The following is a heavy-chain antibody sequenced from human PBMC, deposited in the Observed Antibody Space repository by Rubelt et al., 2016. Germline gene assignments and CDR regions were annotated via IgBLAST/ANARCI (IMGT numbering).Heavy chain of an antibody. Sequence: QVQLVQSGAEVKKPGSSVKVSCKASGGTFSSYAISWVRQAPGQGLEWMGRIIPILGIANYAQKFQGRVTITADKSTSTVYMELGSLRSEATAVYYCARDSSECGCGGDCCTYYYGMDVWGQGTTVTVSS. D-gene: IGHD2-21*02. CDR1: GGTFSSYA. V-gene: IGHV1-69*04. CDR2: IIPILGIA. CDR3: ARDSSECGCGGDCCTYYYGMDV. J-gene: IGHJ6*02.